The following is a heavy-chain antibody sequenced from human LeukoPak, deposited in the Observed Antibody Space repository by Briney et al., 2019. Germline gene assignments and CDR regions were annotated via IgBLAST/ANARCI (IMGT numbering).Heavy chain of an antibody. V-gene: IGHV1-2*02. Sequence: GASVKVSCKASGYTFDDYDMHWVRQAPGQGLEWMGWFNPISGGTAYARKFQGRVTMTWDTSICTVYMELIRLTSDDTALFYCARVPRQLLPYFDYWGQGTLVTVSS. CDR1: GYTFDDYD. CDR2: FNPISGGT. D-gene: IGHD2-15*01. CDR3: ARVPRQLLPYFDY. J-gene: IGHJ4*02.